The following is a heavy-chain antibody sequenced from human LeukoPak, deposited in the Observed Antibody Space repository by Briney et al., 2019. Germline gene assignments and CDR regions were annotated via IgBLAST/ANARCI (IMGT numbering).Heavy chain of an antibody. CDR2: ISAYNGNT. V-gene: IGHV1-18*01. Sequence: ASVKVSCKASGYTFTSSGISWVRQAPGQGLEWMGWISAYNGNTNYAQKLQGRVTMTTDTSTSTAYMELRSLRSDDTAVYYCARVVSSSPSSHWFDPWGQGTLVTVSS. J-gene: IGHJ5*02. D-gene: IGHD6-6*01. CDR1: GYTFTSSG. CDR3: ARVVSSSPSSHWFDP.